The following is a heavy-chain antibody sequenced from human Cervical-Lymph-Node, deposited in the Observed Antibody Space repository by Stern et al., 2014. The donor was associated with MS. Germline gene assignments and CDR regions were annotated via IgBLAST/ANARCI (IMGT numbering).Heavy chain of an antibody. J-gene: IGHJ4*02. D-gene: IGHD3-16*01. Sequence: AQLVQSGPELRKPGASVKLSCKASGYTFTNYALNWVRQAPGQGLEWLGWINTNNGNPTYAQVFTRRFVFSLDTSVTTAYLQISSLKAEDTAIYFCARDNNAYDYGGIDSWGQGTLVTVSS. CDR2: INTNNGNP. V-gene: IGHV7-4-1*02. CDR3: ARDNNAYDYGGIDS. CDR1: GYTFTNYA.